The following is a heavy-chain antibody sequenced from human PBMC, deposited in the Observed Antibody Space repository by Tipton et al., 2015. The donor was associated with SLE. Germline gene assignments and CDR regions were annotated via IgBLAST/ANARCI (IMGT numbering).Heavy chain of an antibody. V-gene: IGHV4-39*01. J-gene: IGHJ4*02. CDR3: ARLSPLWFGEYTEY. CDR1: GGSITTTPYY. CDR2: THYSGTT. Sequence: NLSLTCIVSGGSITTTPYYWGWIRQSPEKGLEWIGSTHYSGTTYYNPSLESRVTMSMDTSKNEFSLNLRSVTATDTAVYYCARLSPLWFGEYTEYWGQGTLVTVTS. D-gene: IGHD3-10*01.